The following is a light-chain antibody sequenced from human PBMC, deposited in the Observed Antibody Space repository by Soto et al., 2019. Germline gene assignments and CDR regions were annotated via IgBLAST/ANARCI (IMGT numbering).Light chain of an antibody. CDR3: QQRSNWPMP. V-gene: IGKV3-11*01. J-gene: IGKJ4*01. CDR2: DAS. Sequence: EIVLTQSPVTLSLSPGERATLSCRASQSVSSFLAWYQQRPGQAPRLLIYDASNRATGIPARFSGSGSGTDFTLTISSLEPEDFAVYYCQQRSNWPMPFGGGTKVEIK. CDR1: QSVSSF.